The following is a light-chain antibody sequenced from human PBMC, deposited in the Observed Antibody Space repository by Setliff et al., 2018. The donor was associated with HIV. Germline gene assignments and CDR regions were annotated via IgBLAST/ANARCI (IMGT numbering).Light chain of an antibody. J-gene: IGLJ2*01. Sequence: QSALTQPASVSGSPGQSITISCTGSSSDVGNTLSVSWYQQNVGEVPKLLIYEVDRRPSGISHRFSGSKSGNTASLTISGLQVEDEADYYCCSYGSGDIWVF. CDR1: SSDVGNTLS. CDR3: CSYGSGDIWV. V-gene: IGLV2-23*02. CDR2: EVD.